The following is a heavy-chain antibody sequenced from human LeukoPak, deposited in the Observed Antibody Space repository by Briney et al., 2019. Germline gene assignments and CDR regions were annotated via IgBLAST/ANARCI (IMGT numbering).Heavy chain of an antibody. J-gene: IGHJ1*01. CDR3: ATYYYDSSGYYRPQYFQH. V-gene: IGHV1-24*01. CDR1: GYTLTELS. CDR2: FDPEDGET. D-gene: IGHD3-22*01. Sequence: ASVKVSCKVSGYTLTELSMHWVRQAPGKGLEWMGGFDPEDGETIYAQKFQGRVTMTEDTSTDTAYMELSGLRPEDTAVYYCATYYYDSSGYYRPQYFQHWGQGTLVTVSS.